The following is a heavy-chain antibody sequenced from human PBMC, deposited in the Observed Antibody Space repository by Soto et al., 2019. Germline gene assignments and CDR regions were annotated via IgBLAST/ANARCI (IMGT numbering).Heavy chain of an antibody. CDR2: IYYSGST. CDR1: GGSISSSSYY. Sequence: PSETLSLTCTVSGGSISSSSYYWGWIRQPPGKGLEGIGSIYYSGSTYYNPSLKSRVTISVDTSKNQFSLKLSSVTAADTAVYYFDRWIVGRLNDYGSGSDAFDIWGQGTMVTVSS. CDR3: DRWIVGRLNDYGSGSDAFDI. J-gene: IGHJ3*02. D-gene: IGHD3-10*01. V-gene: IGHV4-39*07.